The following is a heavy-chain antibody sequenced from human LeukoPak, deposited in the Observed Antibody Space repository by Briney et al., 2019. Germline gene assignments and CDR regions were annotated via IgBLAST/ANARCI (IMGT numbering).Heavy chain of an antibody. Sequence: GGSLRLSCAASGFTFSSYAMSWVRQAPGKGLEWVSAISGSGGSTYYADSGKGRFTISRDNSKNTLYLKMNRLRDEDTAVYYCAKDEWYYYDRSGPAADYWGQGTLVTAS. CDR2: ISGSGGST. D-gene: IGHD3-22*01. V-gene: IGHV3-23*01. J-gene: IGHJ4*02. CDR3: AKDEWYYYDRSGPAADY. CDR1: GFTFSSYA.